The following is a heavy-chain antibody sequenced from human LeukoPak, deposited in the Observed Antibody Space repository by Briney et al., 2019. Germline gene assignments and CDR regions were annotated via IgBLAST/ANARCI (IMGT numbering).Heavy chain of an antibody. CDR3: ARDGGGSDC. CDR2: IYHSGST. D-gene: IGHD2-15*01. J-gene: IGHJ4*02. V-gene: IGHV4-4*02. Sequence: SETLSLTCAVSGGSISSNNWWSWVRQPPGKGLEWIGQIYHSGSTNYNPSLKSRVTISVDKSNNHFSLKLSSVTAADTAVYYCARDGGGSDCWGQGTLVTVSS. CDR1: GGSISSNNW.